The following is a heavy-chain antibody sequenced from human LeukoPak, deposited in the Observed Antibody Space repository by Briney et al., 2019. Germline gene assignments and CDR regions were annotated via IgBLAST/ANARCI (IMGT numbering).Heavy chain of an antibody. D-gene: IGHD3-22*01. V-gene: IGHV3-11*01. CDR1: GLTFSDYY. CDR2: ISSSGSTI. CDR3: AKVRSNYYDSSGYYYPYYFDY. J-gene: IGHJ4*02. Sequence: PGGSLRLSCAASGLTFSDYYMSWIRQAPGKGLEWVSYISSSGSTIYYADSVKGRFTISRDNAKNSLYLQMNSLRAEDTAVYYCAKVRSNYYDSSGYYYPYYFDYWGQGTLVTVSS.